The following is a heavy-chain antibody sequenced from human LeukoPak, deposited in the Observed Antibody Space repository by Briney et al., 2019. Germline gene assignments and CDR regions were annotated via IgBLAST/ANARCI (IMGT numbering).Heavy chain of an antibody. CDR1: GGTFSSYA. CDR2: IIPIFGTA. Sequence: SVKVSCKASGGTFSSYAISWVRQAPGQGPEWMGGIIPIFGTANYAQKFQGRVTITTDESTSTAYMELSSLRSEDTAVYYCATDRNSSGWYSHYYYMDVWGKGTTDTVSS. CDR3: ATDRNSSGWYSHYYYMDV. V-gene: IGHV1-69*05. J-gene: IGHJ6*03. D-gene: IGHD6-19*01.